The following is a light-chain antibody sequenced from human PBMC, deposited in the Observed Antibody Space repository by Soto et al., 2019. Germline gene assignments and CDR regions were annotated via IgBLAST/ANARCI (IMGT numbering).Light chain of an antibody. V-gene: IGKV1-5*01. J-gene: IGKJ2*01. CDR2: DAS. CDR3: QQYKTFPYS. CDR1: QSISGW. Sequence: DIQMTQSASTLSASVGGRVTITCRASQSISGWLAWYQQKPGTAPKLLIYDASTLESGVPPRFSGTISGTEFTLTITSLQPDDFVTYYCQQYKTFPYSFGQGTKLEIK.